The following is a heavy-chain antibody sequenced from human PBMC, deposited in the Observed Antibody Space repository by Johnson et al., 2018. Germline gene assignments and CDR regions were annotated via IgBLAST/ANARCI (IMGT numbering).Heavy chain of an antibody. J-gene: IGHJ6*03. Sequence: QVRLQQWGAGLLKPSETLSLTCAVYGGSFSGYYWSWIRQPPGKGLEWIGEINHSGSTNYNPPPKSQVTISVDTSKNQFSLKLSSVTAADTAVYYWARGREARTYYYYYYMDVWGKGTTVTVSS. V-gene: IGHV4-34*01. CDR1: GGSFSGYY. CDR2: INHSGST. CDR3: ARGREARTYYYYYYMDV. D-gene: IGHD1-14*01.